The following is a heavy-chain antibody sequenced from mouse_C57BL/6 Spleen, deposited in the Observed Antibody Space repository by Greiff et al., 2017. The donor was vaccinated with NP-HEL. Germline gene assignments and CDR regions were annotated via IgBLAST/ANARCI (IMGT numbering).Heavy chain of an antibody. CDR1: GFTFSDYG. CDR3: ARGYYEGWYFDV. Sequence: EVKVVESGGGLVKPGGSLKLSCAASGFTFSDYGMHWVRQAPEKGLEWVAYISSGSSTIYYADTVKGRFTISRDNAKNTLFLQMTSLRSEDTAMYYCARGYYEGWYFDVWGTGTTVTVSS. CDR2: ISSGSSTI. J-gene: IGHJ1*03. V-gene: IGHV5-17*01. D-gene: IGHD2-3*01.